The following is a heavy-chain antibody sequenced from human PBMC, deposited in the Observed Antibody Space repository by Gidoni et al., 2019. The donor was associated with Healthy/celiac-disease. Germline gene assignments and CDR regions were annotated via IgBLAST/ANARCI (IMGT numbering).Heavy chain of an antibody. Sequence: EVQLVESGGGLVQPGGSLSLYCAAPGLTFSSYDMNWVRQATGKGLEWVSAIGTAGDTYYPGSVKGRFTISRENAKNSLYLQMNSLRAGDTAVYYCARGAAGAFDIWGQGTMVTVSS. CDR3: ARGAAGAFDI. J-gene: IGHJ3*02. V-gene: IGHV3-13*04. D-gene: IGHD6-13*01. CDR2: IGTAGDT. CDR1: GLTFSSYD.